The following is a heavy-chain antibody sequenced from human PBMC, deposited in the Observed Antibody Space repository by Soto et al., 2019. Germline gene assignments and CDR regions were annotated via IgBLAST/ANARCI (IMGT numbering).Heavy chain of an antibody. D-gene: IGHD6-19*01. CDR1: GGSVNSPNC. CDR3: GRANTSGSPIDS. V-gene: IGHV4-4*02. Sequence: QVQLQQSGPGLVKPSGTLSLTCAVSGGSVNSPNCWNGVRQPPEKRLEWIGEVHHSGTSNYSQSPKSRLTLSVDKSKNEVSMTLRSATASGTAIYYCGRANTSGSPIDSWGQGILVTVSS. J-gene: IGHJ4*02. CDR2: VHHSGTS.